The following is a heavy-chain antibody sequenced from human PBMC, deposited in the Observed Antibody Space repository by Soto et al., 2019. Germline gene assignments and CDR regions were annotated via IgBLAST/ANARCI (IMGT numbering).Heavy chain of an antibody. CDR2: IKSKTDGGTT. CDR3: TTKVYSYGFIARWFDP. Sequence: GGSLRLSCAASGFTFSNAWMSWVRQAPGKGLEWVGRIKSKTDGGTTDYAAPVKGRFTISRDDSKNTLYLQMNSLKTEDTAVYYCTTKVYSYGFIARWFDPWGQGTLVTVSS. V-gene: IGHV3-15*01. D-gene: IGHD5-18*01. CDR1: GFTFSNAW. J-gene: IGHJ5*02.